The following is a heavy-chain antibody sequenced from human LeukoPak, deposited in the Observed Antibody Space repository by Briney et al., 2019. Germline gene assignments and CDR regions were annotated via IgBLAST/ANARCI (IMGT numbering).Heavy chain of an antibody. D-gene: IGHD2-2*01. CDR3: ARANFLYCSSTTCLFDY. J-gene: IGHJ4*02. CDR1: GYTFTDYY. CDR2: INPNSGDT. Sequence: ASVKVSCKASGYTFTDYYMHWVRQAPGQGFEWMVWINPNSGDTNYAQKFQGRVTMTRDTSISTAHMELSRLRSDDTAVYYCARANFLYCSSTTCLFDYWGQGTLVIVSS. V-gene: IGHV1-2*02.